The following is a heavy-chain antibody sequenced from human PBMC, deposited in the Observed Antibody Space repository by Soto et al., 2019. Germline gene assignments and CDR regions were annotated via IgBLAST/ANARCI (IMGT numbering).Heavy chain of an antibody. CDR1: GFGFSSSW. Sequence: PGGSLRLSCAASGFGFSSSWMSWVRQAPGKGLGWLGRIKSKNDGWTTDYAAPVKDRFTISRDDSKNLVYLQVYSLKTEDTAVYYCTTDPRYWGQGTMVTVSS. J-gene: IGHJ3*01. CDR3: TTDPRY. V-gene: IGHV3-15*01. D-gene: IGHD3-16*02. CDR2: IKSKNDGWTT.